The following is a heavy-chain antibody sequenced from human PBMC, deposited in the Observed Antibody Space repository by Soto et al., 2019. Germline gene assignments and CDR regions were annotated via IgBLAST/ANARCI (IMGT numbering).Heavy chain of an antibody. V-gene: IGHV4-34*01. J-gene: IGHJ4*02. CDR2: INHGGTS. CDR3: ARAVLPATAPFDY. Sequence: PSETLSLTCAVHGGSFSGYYWDWIRQPPGKGLEWIGEINHGGTSNYNPSLKSRAIISVDTSKNQFSLKLSSVTAADTAVYYCARAVLPATAPFDYWGQGTLVTVSS. D-gene: IGHD2-2*01. CDR1: GGSFSGYY.